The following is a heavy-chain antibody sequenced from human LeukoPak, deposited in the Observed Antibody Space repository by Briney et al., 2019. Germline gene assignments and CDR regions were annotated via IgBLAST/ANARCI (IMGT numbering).Heavy chain of an antibody. CDR3: ARWAAEYSSSPFAFDI. CDR1: GGSISSYY. Sequence: SETLSLTCTVSGGSISSYYWSWIRQPPGKGLEWIGYIYTSGSTNYNPSLKSRVTISVDTSKNQFSLKLSSVTAADTAVYYCARWAAEYSSSPFAFDIWGQGTMVTVSS. J-gene: IGHJ3*02. D-gene: IGHD6-6*01. V-gene: IGHV4-4*09. CDR2: IYTSGST.